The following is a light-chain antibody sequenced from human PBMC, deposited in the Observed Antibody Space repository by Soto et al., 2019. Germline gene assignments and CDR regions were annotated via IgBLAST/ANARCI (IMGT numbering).Light chain of an antibody. CDR1: KGIRNV. Sequence: DIQMTQSPSSLSASVGDRVTITGRASKGIRNVLGGSQKKPGKAPKRLIYSAPSLQSGAPSRFGGSGSGTEFTLTFSCLQPEDFATYYCLQHNTYPLAFGGGTKVEIK. CDR3: LQHNTYPLA. V-gene: IGKV1-17*01. CDR2: SAP. J-gene: IGKJ4*01.